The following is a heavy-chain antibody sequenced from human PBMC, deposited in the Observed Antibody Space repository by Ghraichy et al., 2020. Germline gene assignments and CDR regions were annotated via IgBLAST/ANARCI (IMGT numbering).Heavy chain of an antibody. Sequence: SQTLSLTCAVYGGSFSGYYWSWIRQPPGKGLEWIGEINHSGSTNYNPSLKSRVTISVDTSKNQFSLKLSSVTAADTAVYYCARGRYYYMDVWGKGTTVTVSS. CDR3: ARGRYYYMDV. J-gene: IGHJ6*03. V-gene: IGHV4-34*01. CDR2: INHSGST. CDR1: GGSFSGYY.